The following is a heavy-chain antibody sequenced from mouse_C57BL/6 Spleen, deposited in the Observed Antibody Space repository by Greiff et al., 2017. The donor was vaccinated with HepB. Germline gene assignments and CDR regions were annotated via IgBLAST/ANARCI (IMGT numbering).Heavy chain of an antibody. CDR1: GYTFTSYW. Sequence: QVQLQQPGAELVMPGASVKLSCKASGYTFTSYWMHWVKQRPGQGLEWIGEIDPSDSYTNYNQKFKGKSTLTVDKSSSTAYMQLSSLTSEDSAVYYCARSRGNLVYAMDYWGQVTSVTVSS. J-gene: IGHJ4*01. D-gene: IGHD2-1*01. CDR3: ARSRGNLVYAMDY. CDR2: IDPSDSYT. V-gene: IGHV1-69*01.